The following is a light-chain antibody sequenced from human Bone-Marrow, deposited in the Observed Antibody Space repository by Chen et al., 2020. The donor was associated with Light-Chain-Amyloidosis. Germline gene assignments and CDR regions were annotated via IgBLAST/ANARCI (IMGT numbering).Light chain of an antibody. CDR3: QVWDRSSDRPV. CDR2: DDS. J-gene: IGLJ3*02. Sequence: SYVLTQPSSVSVAPGQTATIACGGNNIGSTSVHWYQQTPGQAPLLVVYDDSDRPSGIPERLSGSNSGNTATLTISRVEAGDEADYDCQVWDRSSDRPVFGGGTKLNVL. V-gene: IGLV3-21*02. CDR1: NIGSTS.